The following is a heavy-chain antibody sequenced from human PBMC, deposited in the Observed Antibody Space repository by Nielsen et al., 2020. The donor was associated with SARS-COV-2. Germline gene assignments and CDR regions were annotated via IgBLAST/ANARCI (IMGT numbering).Heavy chain of an antibody. CDR3: ACRRDGYNYDTF. CDR2: INNDGSIT. D-gene: IGHD5-24*01. Sequence: GESLKISCATSGFAFSTYWMHWVRQAPGKGLVWVARINNDGSITNYADSVTGRFTISRDNAGNTLYLQMNSLGAEDTAVYYCACRRDGYNYDTFWGQGTRVTVSS. CDR1: GFAFSTYW. J-gene: IGHJ4*02. V-gene: IGHV3-74*01.